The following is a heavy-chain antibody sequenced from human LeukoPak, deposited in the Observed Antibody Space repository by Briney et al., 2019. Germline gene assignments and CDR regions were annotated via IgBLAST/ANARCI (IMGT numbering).Heavy chain of an antibody. CDR3: ASEGRQLALTY. CDR1: GFTFSDYY. CDR2: ISSSGSTI. J-gene: IGHJ4*02. D-gene: IGHD6-13*01. Sequence: GGSLRLSCAASGFTFSDYYMSWIRQAPGKGLEWVSYISSSGSTIYYADSVKGRFTISRDNAKNSLYLQMNGLRAEDTAVYYCASEGRQLALTYWGQGTLVTVSS. V-gene: IGHV3-11*01.